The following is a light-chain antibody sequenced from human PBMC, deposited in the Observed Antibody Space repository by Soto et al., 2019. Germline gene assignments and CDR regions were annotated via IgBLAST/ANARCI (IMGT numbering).Light chain of an antibody. CDR1: QTVSNNY. CDR2: GSS. Sequence: EVVLTQSPGTLSLSPGERATLSCRASQTVSNNYLAWYQQKPGQAPRLLIFGSSDRATGIPDRFSGSGSGKDFTLTISRLEPEDFAVNYCQQYGSSPPYTFGQGTNLEIK. J-gene: IGKJ2*01. V-gene: IGKV3-20*01. CDR3: QQYGSSPPYT.